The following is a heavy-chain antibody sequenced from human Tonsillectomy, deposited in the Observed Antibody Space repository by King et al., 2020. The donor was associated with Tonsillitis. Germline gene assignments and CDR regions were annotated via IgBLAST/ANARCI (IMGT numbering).Heavy chain of an antibody. CDR3: AKAPSGYYYRWDY. CDR2: IIGSVGST. Sequence: VQLVESGGGLLQPGGSLRLSCVASGFTFIGYAMNWFRQAPGKGLEWVSVIIGSVGSTYYADSVKGRFSISRDNSKNTVYLQMNSLRAEDTAVYYCAKAPSGYYYRWDYWGQGTLVTVSS. CDR1: GFTFIGYA. J-gene: IGHJ4*02. D-gene: IGHD3-22*01. V-gene: IGHV3-23*04.